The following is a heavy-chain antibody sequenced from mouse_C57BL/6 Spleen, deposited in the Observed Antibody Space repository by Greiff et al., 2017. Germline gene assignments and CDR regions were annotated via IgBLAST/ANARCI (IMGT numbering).Heavy chain of an antibody. J-gene: IGHJ2*01. Sequence: VQLQQSGPELVKPGASVKMSCKASGYTFTDYYMHWVKQSHGKSLEWIGYINPKNGGTSYNQKFKGKATLTVNKSSSTAYMELRSLTSADSAVYYCARWGVTTKKADYWGQGTTLTVSS. V-gene: IGHV1-22*01. CDR2: INPKNGGT. D-gene: IGHD2-12*01. CDR3: ARWGVTTKKADY. CDR1: GYTFTDYY.